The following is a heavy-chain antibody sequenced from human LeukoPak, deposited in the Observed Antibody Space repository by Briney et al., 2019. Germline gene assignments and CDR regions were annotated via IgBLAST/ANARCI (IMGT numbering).Heavy chain of an antibody. D-gene: IGHD3-10*01. J-gene: IGHJ4*02. CDR3: ARNWYYYGSGSPDY. V-gene: IGHV3-30-3*01. Sequence: PGGSLRLSCAASGFTFSSYAMHWVRQAPGKGLEWVAVISYDGSNKYYADSVKGRFTISRDNSKNTLYLQMNSLRAEDTAVYYCARNWYYYGSGSPDYWGQGTLVTVSS. CDR2: ISYDGSNK. CDR1: GFTFSSYA.